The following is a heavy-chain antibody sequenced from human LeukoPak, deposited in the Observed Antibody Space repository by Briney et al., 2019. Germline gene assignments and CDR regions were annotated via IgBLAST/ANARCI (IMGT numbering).Heavy chain of an antibody. Sequence: GGSLRLSCAASGFTFSSYSMNWVRQAPGKGLEWVSSISSSSSYIYYADSVKGRFTISRDNAKNSLYLQMNSLRAEDTAVYYCARRLAGGYFDYWGQGTLVTVSS. V-gene: IGHV3-21*04. CDR3: ARRLAGGYFDY. D-gene: IGHD6-19*01. CDR2: ISSSSSYI. J-gene: IGHJ4*02. CDR1: GFTFSSYS.